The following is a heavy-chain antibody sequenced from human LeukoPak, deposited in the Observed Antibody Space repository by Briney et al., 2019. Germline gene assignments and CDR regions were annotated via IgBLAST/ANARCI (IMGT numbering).Heavy chain of an antibody. D-gene: IGHD6-13*01. CDR1: GYTFTSYD. Sequence: ASVKVSCKASGYTFTSYDINWVRQATGQGLEWMGWMNPNSGGTNYAQKFQGRVTMTRDTSISTAYMELSRLRSDDTAVYYCAREGKAGAIDYWGQGTLVTVSS. V-gene: IGHV1-2*02. CDR2: MNPNSGGT. J-gene: IGHJ4*02. CDR3: AREGKAGAIDY.